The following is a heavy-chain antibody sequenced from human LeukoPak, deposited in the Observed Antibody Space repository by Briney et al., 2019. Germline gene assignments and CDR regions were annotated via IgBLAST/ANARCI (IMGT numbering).Heavy chain of an antibody. D-gene: IGHD6-19*01. CDR3: ARRSSGWYDFDY. J-gene: IGHJ4*02. CDR1: GYSFTSYW. V-gene: IGHV5-10-1*01. Sequence: PGESLKISCKGSGYSFTSYWISWVRQMPGKGLEWMGRIDPSDSYTNYSPSFQGHVTISADKPISTAYLQWSSLKASDTAMYYCARRSSGWYDFDYWGQGTLVTVSS. CDR2: IDPSDSYT.